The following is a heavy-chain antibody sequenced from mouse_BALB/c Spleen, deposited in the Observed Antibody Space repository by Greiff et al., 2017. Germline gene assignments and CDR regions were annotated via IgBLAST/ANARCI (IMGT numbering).Heavy chain of an antibody. Sequence: QVQLQQSGAELARPGASVKLSCKASGYTFTDYYINWVKQRTGQGLEWIGEIYPGSGNTYYNEKFKGKATLTADKSSSTAYMQLSSLTSEDSAVYFCATSYGGAMDYWGQGTSVTVSS. CDR1: GYTFTDYY. CDR2: IYPGSGNT. D-gene: IGHD1-1*02. J-gene: IGHJ4*01. CDR3: ATSYGGAMDY. V-gene: IGHV1-77*01.